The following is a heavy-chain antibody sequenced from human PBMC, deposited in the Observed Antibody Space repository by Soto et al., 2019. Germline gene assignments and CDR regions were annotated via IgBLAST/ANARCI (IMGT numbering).Heavy chain of an antibody. D-gene: IGHD2-21*01. CDR3: TRGGDASKNGH. V-gene: IGHV4-30-4*02. J-gene: IGHJ4*02. CDR1: GGSISSGDYY. CDR2: IYYSGST. Sequence: PSETLSLTCTVSGGSISSGDYYWSWIRQPPGKGLEWIGYIYYSGSTYYNPSLKSRVTISVDTSKNQFSLKLTSVNAADTALYYCTRGGDASKNGHWGQGTLVTVSS.